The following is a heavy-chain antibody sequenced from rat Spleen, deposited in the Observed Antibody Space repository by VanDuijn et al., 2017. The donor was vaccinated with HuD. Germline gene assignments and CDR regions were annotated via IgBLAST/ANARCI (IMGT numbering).Heavy chain of an antibody. CDR2: ITYDGSST. CDR3: ATRHDYFDY. CDR1: GFTFSDYA. Sequence: EVQLVESGGGLVQPGRSLKLSCAASGFTFSDYAMAWVRPAPTQGLEWVASITYDGSSTYCRDSVKGRFPISRDNAKSTLYLQMDSLRSEDTATYYCATRHDYFDYWGPGVMVTVSS. J-gene: IGHJ2*01. V-gene: IGHV5-29*01.